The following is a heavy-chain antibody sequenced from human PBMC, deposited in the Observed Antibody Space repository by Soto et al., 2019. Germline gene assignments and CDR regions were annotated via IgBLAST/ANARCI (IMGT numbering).Heavy chain of an antibody. CDR2: IDPYNGNT. Sequence: ASVKVSCKTSGYTFTSHYIHWVRQAPGQGLEWMGMIDPYNGNTTYAQKLQGRVTMTTDTSTTTVNMEMKSLRSDDTAMYYCARGPRTTVSYYYYGMDVWGQGTTVTVSS. CDR1: GYTFTSHY. J-gene: IGHJ6*02. CDR3: ARGPRTTVSYYYYGMDV. V-gene: IGHV1-46*01. D-gene: IGHD4-17*01.